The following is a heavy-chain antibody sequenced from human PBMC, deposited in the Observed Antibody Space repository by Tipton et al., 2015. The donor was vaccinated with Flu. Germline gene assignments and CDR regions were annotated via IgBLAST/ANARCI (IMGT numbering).Heavy chain of an antibody. CDR3: ARDLWNDRRAYYYYGVDV. Sequence: TLSLTCTVSGDSIISTTYYWAWIRQPPGKGLEWIGSVYYSGTTYYNPSLKSRVTISIDPSNNQFSLDLTSLTAADTAVYFCARDLWNDRRAYYYYGVDVWGQGTTVTVSS. V-gene: IGHV4-39*07. CDR1: GDSIISTTYY. CDR2: VYYSGTT. J-gene: IGHJ6*02. D-gene: IGHD1-1*01.